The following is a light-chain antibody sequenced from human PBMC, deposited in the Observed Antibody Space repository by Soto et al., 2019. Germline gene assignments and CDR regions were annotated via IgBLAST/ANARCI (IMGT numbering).Light chain of an antibody. CDR2: DVT. CDR3: SSYTTRNTEV. Sequence: QSALTQPASVSGSPGQSISISCIGTSSVVGAFNYVSWYQHHPGKAPQLIIYDVTSRPSGVSNRFSASKSGNTASPTISGLQAEDEADYYCSSYTTRNTEVFGTGTKVTVL. V-gene: IGLV2-14*03. J-gene: IGLJ1*01. CDR1: SSVVGAFNY.